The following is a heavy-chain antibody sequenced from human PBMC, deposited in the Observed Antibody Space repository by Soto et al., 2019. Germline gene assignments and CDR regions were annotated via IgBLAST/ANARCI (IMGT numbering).Heavy chain of an antibody. CDR2: ISYDGSNK. D-gene: IGHD3-3*01. CDR3: ARGPDLGRLEWLLSYYFDY. Sequence: GGSLRLSCAASGFTFSSYAMHWVRQAPGKGLEWVAVISYDGSNKYYADSVKGRFTISRDNSKNTLYLQMNSLRAEDTAVYYCARGPDLGRLEWLLSYYFDYWGQGTLVTVSS. V-gene: IGHV3-30-3*01. J-gene: IGHJ4*02. CDR1: GFTFSSYA.